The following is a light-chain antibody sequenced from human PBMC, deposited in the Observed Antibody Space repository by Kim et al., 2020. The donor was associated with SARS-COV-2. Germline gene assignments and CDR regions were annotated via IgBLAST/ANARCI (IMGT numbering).Light chain of an antibody. CDR3: QKYNSALWT. J-gene: IGKJ1*01. V-gene: IGKV1-27*01. Sequence: ASVGDRVTITCRASQCIRNYFACYQQKPGEVPKLLIYAAATLQSGVPSRFSGSGSGTDFILTISSLQPEDVATYYCQKYNSALWTFGQGTKVDIK. CDR2: AAA. CDR1: QCIRNY.